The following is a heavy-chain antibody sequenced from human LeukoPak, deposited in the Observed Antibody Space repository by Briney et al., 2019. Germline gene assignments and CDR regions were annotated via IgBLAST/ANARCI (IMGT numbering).Heavy chain of an antibody. CDR1: GGSISSSSYY. V-gene: IGHV3-66*01. CDR3: ASIAAASGGGYYFDY. J-gene: IGHJ4*02. CDR2: IYSGGST. Sequence: ETLSLTCTVSGGSISSSSYYWGWIRQAPGKGLEWVSVIYSGGSTYYADSVKGRFTISRDNSKNTLYLQMNSLRAEDTAVYYCASIAAASGGGYYFDYWGQGTLVTVSS. D-gene: IGHD6-13*01.